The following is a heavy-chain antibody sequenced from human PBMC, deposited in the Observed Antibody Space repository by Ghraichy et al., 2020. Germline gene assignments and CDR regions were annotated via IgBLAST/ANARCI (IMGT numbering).Heavy chain of an antibody. Sequence: GESLNISCAASGFTVSSNYMSWVRQAPGKGLEWVSVIYSGGSTYYADSVKGRFTISRDNSKNTLYLQMNSLRAEDTAVYYCARSFHWDLDYWGQGTLVTVSS. CDR2: IYSGGST. V-gene: IGHV3-53*01. D-gene: IGHD1-26*01. CDR3: ARSFHWDLDY. J-gene: IGHJ4*02. CDR1: GFTVSSNY.